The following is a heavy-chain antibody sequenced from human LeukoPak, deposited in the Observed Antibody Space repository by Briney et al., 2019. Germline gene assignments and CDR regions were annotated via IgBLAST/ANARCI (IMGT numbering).Heavy chain of an antibody. Sequence: GGSLRLSCAASGFTFSSYWMSWVRQAPGKGLEWGANIKQDGSEKYYVDSVKGRFTISRDNAKNSLYLQMNSLRAEDTAVYDCARDLIRYNWNSIDAFDIWGQGTMVTVSS. J-gene: IGHJ3*02. CDR2: IKQDGSEK. CDR3: ARDLIRYNWNSIDAFDI. D-gene: IGHD1-7*01. CDR1: GFTFSSYW. V-gene: IGHV3-7*01.